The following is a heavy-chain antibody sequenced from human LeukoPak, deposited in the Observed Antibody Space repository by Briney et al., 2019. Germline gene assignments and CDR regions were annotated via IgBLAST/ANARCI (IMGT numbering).Heavy chain of an antibody. CDR3: AREATVPYFDY. V-gene: IGHV4-30-4*08. CDR2: IYYSGST. J-gene: IGHJ4*02. CDR1: GGSISSGGYY. Sequence: SETLSLTCTVSGGSISSGGYYWSWIRQHPGKGLEWIGYIYYSGSTYYNPSLKSRVTISVDTSKNQFSLKLSSVTAADTAVYYCAREATVPYFDYWGQGTLVTVSS. D-gene: IGHD4-17*01.